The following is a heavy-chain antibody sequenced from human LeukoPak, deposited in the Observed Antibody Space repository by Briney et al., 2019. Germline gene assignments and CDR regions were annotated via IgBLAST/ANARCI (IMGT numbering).Heavy chain of an antibody. CDR3: WRTSKVTSGMDI. Sequence: GGSLTLSCAASGFTFSSYDMHWVRHATGKGRECVSAIDTAGNTYYPGSVKGRFTISRENARESLYLQMNNVRAGDTVLFFCWRTSKVTSGMDIWGQGTMVTVSS. V-gene: IGHV3-13*04. D-gene: IGHD2-15*01. CDR2: IDTAGNT. CDR1: GFTFSSYD. J-gene: IGHJ3*02.